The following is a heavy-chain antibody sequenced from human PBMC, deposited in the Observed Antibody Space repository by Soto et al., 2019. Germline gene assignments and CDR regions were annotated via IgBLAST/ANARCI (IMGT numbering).Heavy chain of an antibody. Sequence: PSETLSLTCTVSGGSVRSSTYYWGWIRQAPGKGLEWIGYIYYSGSTNYNPSLKSRVTISVDTSKNQFSLKLSSVTAADTAVYYCARDIMGTNYYYYGMDVWGQGTTVTVSS. CDR1: GGSVRSSTYY. J-gene: IGHJ6*02. CDR3: ARDIMGTNYYYYGMDV. V-gene: IGHV4-61*01. D-gene: IGHD2-8*01. CDR2: IYYSGST.